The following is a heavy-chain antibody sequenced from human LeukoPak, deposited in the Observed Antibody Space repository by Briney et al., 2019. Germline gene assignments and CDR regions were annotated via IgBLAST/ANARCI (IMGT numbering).Heavy chain of an antibody. D-gene: IGHD3-22*01. CDR1: GFTFSSFS. V-gene: IGHV3-48*04. J-gene: IGHJ4*02. CDR2: INSVNSGI. Sequence: GGSLRLSCSGSGFTFSSFSMNWVRQAPGKGLEWMSYINSVNSGIYYADSVKGRFIISRDNAKNSLFLQMNSLRADDTAVYYCATSYYDSSGYPYYWGQGILVTVSS. CDR3: ATSYYDSSGYPYY.